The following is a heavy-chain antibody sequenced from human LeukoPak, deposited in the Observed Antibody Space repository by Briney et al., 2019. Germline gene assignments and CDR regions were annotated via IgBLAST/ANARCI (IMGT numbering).Heavy chain of an antibody. CDR3: AKLSLYNWNYVYFDY. CDR2: ISYDGSNK. J-gene: IGHJ4*02. V-gene: IGHV3-30*18. Sequence: GGSLRLSCAASGFTFSSYGMHWVRQAPGKGLEWVAVISYDGSNKYYADSVKGRFTISRDNSKNTLYLQMNSLRAEDTAVYYCAKLSLYNWNYVYFDYWGQGTLVAVSS. CDR1: GFTFSSYG. D-gene: IGHD1-7*01.